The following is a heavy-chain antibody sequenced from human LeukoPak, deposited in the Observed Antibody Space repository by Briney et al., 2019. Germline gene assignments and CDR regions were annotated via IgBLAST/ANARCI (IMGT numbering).Heavy chain of an antibody. CDR3: ARAPGYCSGGSCYEQNNWFDP. V-gene: IGHV4-59*07. D-gene: IGHD2-15*01. CDR2: IYHSGST. Sequence: SDTLSLTCTVSGGSISSYYWSWIRQPPGKGLEWIGYIYHSGSTTYNPSLKSRVTISVDTSKNQFSLKLSSVTAADTAVYYCARAPGYCSGGSCYEQNNWFDPWGQGTLVTVSS. J-gene: IGHJ5*02. CDR1: GGSISSYY.